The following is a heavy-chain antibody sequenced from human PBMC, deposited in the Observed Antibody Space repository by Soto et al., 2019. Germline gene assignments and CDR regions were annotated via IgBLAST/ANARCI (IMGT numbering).Heavy chain of an antibody. CDR2: ISGSGGST. CDR3: AKDLAPVEQWLADAFDI. CDR1: GFTFSSYA. V-gene: IGHV3-23*01. Sequence: VQLLESGGGLVQPGGSLRLSCAASGFTFSSYAMSWVRQAPGKGLEWVSAISGSGGSTYYADSVKGRFTISRDNSKNTLYLQMNSLRAEDTAVYYCAKDLAPVEQWLADAFDIWGQGTMVTVSS. D-gene: IGHD6-19*01. J-gene: IGHJ3*02.